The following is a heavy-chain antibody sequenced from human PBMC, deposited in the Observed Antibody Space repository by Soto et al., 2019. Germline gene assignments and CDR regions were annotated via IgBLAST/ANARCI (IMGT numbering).Heavy chain of an antibody. V-gene: IGHV3-23*01. CDR3: ARGAPYDDPILNYFDL. J-gene: IGHJ2*01. CDR1: GFTFSNYA. Sequence: PGGSLRLSCAASGFTFSNYAMSWVRQAPGKGLEWVSAISYGGGTTYYADSVKGRFTISRDNSKNTLYLQMNSLRGDDTAVYYCARGAPYDDPILNYFDLWGRGTLVTVSS. CDR2: ISYGGGTT. D-gene: IGHD3-9*01.